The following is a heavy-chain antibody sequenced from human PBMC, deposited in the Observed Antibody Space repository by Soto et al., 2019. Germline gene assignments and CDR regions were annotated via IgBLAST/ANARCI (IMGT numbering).Heavy chain of an antibody. Sequence: ASVKVSCKASGYTFTSYDINWVRQATGQGLEWMGWMNPNSGNTGYAQKFQGRVTMTRNTSISTAYMELSSLRSEDTAVYYCAGDSPKAADFGVVIHYYYYGMDVWGQGTTVTVCS. D-gene: IGHD3-3*01. CDR2: MNPNSGNT. CDR3: AGDSPKAADFGVVIHYYYYGMDV. CDR1: GYTFTSYD. J-gene: IGHJ6*01. V-gene: IGHV1-8*01.